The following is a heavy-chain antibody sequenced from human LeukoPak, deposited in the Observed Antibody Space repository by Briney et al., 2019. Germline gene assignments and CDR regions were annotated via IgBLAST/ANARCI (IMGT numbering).Heavy chain of an antibody. CDR2: IHYSGST. CDR1: GGSISSGGYY. CDR3: ARDRWFDP. Sequence: SETLSLTCTVSGGSISSGGYYWSWIRQNPGKGLEWIGYIHYSGSTYYNPSLKSRVPITVDTSDNQFSLKLSSVTAADTAVYYCARDRWFDPWGQGTLVTVSS. J-gene: IGHJ5*01. V-gene: IGHV4-31*03.